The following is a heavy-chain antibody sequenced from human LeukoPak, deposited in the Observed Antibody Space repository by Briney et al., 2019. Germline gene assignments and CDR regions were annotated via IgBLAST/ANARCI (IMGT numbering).Heavy chain of an antibody. CDR1: GFTFSSYG. Sequence: GSLRLSCAASGFTFSSYGMHWVRQAPGKGLEWVAFIRYDGSNKYYADSVKGRFTISRDNSKNTLYLQMNSLRAEDTAVYYCAKSYWNYYYYYMDVWGKGTTVTVSS. D-gene: IGHD1-26*01. CDR3: AKSYWNYYYYYMDV. J-gene: IGHJ6*03. V-gene: IGHV3-30*02. CDR2: IRYDGSNK.